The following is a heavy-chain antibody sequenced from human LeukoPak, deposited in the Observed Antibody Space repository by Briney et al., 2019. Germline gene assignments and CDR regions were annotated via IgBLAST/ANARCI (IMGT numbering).Heavy chain of an antibody. D-gene: IGHD3-10*01. Sequence: SETLSLTCAVYGGSFSGYYWSWIRQPPGKGLEWIGEINHSGSTNYNPSLKSRVTISVDTPKNQFSLKLSSVTAADTAVYYCARGRGSLLWFGELFARKYYFDYWGQGTLVTVSS. J-gene: IGHJ4*02. V-gene: IGHV4-34*01. CDR3: ARGRGSLLWFGELFARKYYFDY. CDR2: INHSGST. CDR1: GGSFSGYY.